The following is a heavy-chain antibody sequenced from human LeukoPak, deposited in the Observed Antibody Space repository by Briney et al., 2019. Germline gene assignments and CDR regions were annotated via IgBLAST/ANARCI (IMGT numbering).Heavy chain of an antibody. D-gene: IGHD6-13*01. CDR3: ACPYRSRFDY. CDR1: GFTFSDFH. V-gene: IGHV3-11*01. Sequence: GGSLRLSCVVSGFTFSDFHMSWLRQAPGKGLEWISYITNSGSDIEYTDSVKGRFTISWDNAKKSLYLEMNTLRAEDTAIYYCACPYRSRFDYWGQGTLVTVSS. CDR2: ITNSGSDI. J-gene: IGHJ4*02.